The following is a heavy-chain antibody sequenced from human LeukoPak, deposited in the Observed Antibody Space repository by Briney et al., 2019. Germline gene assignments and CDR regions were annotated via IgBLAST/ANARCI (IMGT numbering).Heavy chain of an antibody. CDR2: ISHDGSNK. CDR3: AKILSGRAHYFDY. CDR1: GFTFSSYG. J-gene: IGHJ4*02. D-gene: IGHD3-10*01. Sequence: GRSLRLSCAASGFTFSSYGMHWVRQAPGKGLKWVAVISHDGSNKYYADSVKGRFTISSDNSKNTLYLQMNSLRAEDTAVYYCAKILSGRAHYFDYWGQGTLATVS. V-gene: IGHV3-30*18.